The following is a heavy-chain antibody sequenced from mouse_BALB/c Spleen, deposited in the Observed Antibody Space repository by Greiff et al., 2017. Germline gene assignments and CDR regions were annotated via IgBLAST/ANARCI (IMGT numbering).Heavy chain of an antibody. D-gene: IGHD3-3*01. V-gene: IGHV1S137*01. CDR3: AREGPYYAMDY. CDR1: GYTFTYYA. CDR2: ISTYYGDA. J-gene: IGHJ4*01. Sequence: QVQLQQSGAELVRPGVSVKISCKGSGYTFTYYAMHWVKQSHAKSLEWIGVISTYYGDASYNQKFKGKATMTVDKSSSTAYMQLARLTSEDSAIYYCAREGPYYAMDYWGQGTSVTVSS.